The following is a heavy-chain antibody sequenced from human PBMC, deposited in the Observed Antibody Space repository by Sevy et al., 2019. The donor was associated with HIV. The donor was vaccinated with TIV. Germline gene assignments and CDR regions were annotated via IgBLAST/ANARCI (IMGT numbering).Heavy chain of an antibody. D-gene: IGHD2-2*01. CDR1: GYTFKTYG. CDR2: ISAYSGDT. Sequence: ASVKVSCKTFGYTFKTYGISWVRQAPGQGLEWMGWISAYSGDTNFAQKFQGRVTMTTDTSTSTAYMELSSLRSDDTAVDFCAGDKPQGVVIIPGSMWGGVDYWGQGTVVTVSS. V-gene: IGHV1-18*01. CDR3: AGDKPQGVVIIPGSMWGGVDY. J-gene: IGHJ4*02.